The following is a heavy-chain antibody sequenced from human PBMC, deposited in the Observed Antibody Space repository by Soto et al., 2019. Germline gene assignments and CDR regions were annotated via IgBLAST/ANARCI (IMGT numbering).Heavy chain of an antibody. CDR2: VSTSGGST. CDR1: GFTFNNYA. J-gene: IGHJ4*01. Sequence: GGSLRLSCEASGFTFNNYAMNWVRQAPGKGLEWVSSVSTSGGSTNYADSVTGRFTISRDNSKNTVSLQMNSLRVEDTAVYYCAKAGNYNDRSGYYYFDHWGHGMLVTVSS. V-gene: IGHV3-23*01. CDR3: AKAGNYNDRSGYYYFDH. D-gene: IGHD3-22*01.